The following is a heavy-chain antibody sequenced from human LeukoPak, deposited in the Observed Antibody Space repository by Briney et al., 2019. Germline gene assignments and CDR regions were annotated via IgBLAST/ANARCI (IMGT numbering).Heavy chain of an antibody. D-gene: IGHD7-27*01. CDR2: ISYDGSNK. Sequence: GGSLRLSCAASGFTFSSYGMHWVRQAPGKGLGWVAVISYDGSNKYYADSVKGRFTISRDNSKNTLYLQMNSLRAEDTAVYYCARDPTGLIDYWGQGTLVTVSS. CDR3: ARDPTGLIDY. CDR1: GFTFSSYG. V-gene: IGHV3-30*03. J-gene: IGHJ4*02.